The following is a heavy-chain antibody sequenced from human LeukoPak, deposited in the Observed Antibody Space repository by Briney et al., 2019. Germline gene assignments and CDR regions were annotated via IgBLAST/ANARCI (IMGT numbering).Heavy chain of an antibody. V-gene: IGHV3-48*02. CDR2: ISSSSSTI. Sequence: GGSLRLSCAASGFTLSSYSMNWVRQAPGKGLEWVSYISSSSSTIYYADSVKGRFTISRDNAKNSLYLQMNSLRDEDTAVYYCARDSYGSGSYMVDYWGQGTLVTVSS. CDR1: GFTLSSYS. D-gene: IGHD3-10*01. CDR3: ARDSYGSGSYMVDY. J-gene: IGHJ4*02.